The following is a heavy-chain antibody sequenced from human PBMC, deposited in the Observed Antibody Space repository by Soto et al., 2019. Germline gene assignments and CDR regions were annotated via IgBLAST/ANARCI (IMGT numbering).Heavy chain of an antibody. D-gene: IGHD3-10*01. Sequence: QITLKESGPTLVKPIQTLTLTCTFSGFSLSTSGVGVGWIRQPPGKALEWLALIYWDDDKRYSPSLKSRLTITKDTSKNQVVLTMTNMDPVDTATYYCAHSSNYYGSGSYKGYFQHWGQGTLVTVSS. CDR3: AHSSNYYGSGSYKGYFQH. J-gene: IGHJ1*01. CDR1: GFSLSTSGVG. CDR2: IYWDDDK. V-gene: IGHV2-5*02.